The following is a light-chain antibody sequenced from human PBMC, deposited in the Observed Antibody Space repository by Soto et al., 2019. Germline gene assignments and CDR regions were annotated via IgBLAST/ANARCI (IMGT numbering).Light chain of an antibody. J-gene: IGKJ1*01. CDR1: ESINKY. CDR2: AAS. CDR3: QQNYSPPGT. Sequence: DIQMTQSPSSLSASVGDRVTITSRASESINKYLNWYQHKPGKAPTLLIYAASSLHRGDPTRFSSRGAGTYFTLSISSQHHEYYVPYEYQQNYSPPGTFGRGTKVEIK. V-gene: IGKV1-39*01.